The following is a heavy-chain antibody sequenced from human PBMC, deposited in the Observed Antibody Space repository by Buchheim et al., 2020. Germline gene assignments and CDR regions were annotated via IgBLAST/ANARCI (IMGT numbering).Heavy chain of an antibody. Sequence: QVQLVQSGAEVKKPGSSVKVSCKASGGTFSSYAISWVRQAPGQGLEWMGGIIPIFGTANYAQKFQGRVTITADESTSTAYMELSSLRSEDTAVYYCASVFPGKLLVPAAILYYGMDVWGQGTT. D-gene: IGHD2-2*01. CDR1: GGTFSSYA. J-gene: IGHJ6*02. V-gene: IGHV1-69*12. CDR3: ASVFPGKLLVPAAILYYGMDV. CDR2: IIPIFGTA.